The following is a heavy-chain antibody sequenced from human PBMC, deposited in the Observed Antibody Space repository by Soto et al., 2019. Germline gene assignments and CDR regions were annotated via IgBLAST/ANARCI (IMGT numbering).Heavy chain of an antibody. CDR3: AKALLGDTAMVFVTFAY. Sequence: PGGSLRLSCAASGFTVSTKYMSWVRQAPGKGLEWVSAISGSGGSTYYADSVKGRFTISRDNSKNTLYLQMNSLRAEDTAVYYCAKALLGDTAMVFVTFAYWGQGTLVTVSS. J-gene: IGHJ4*02. V-gene: IGHV3-23*01. CDR1: GFTVSTKY. CDR2: ISGSGGST. D-gene: IGHD5-18*01.